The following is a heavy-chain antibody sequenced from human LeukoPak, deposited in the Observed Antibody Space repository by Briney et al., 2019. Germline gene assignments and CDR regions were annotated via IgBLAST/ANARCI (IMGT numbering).Heavy chain of an antibody. CDR3: TRIVGGSQDS. CDR1: GYTVSSYSAA. Sequence: SQILSLTCAISGYTVSSYSAAWTWIRQSPSRGLEWLGRTYRRSKWFNDYAVSVKSRITKNPDTSKNHFSLHADSATPDCTAIFYGTRIVGGSQDSWGQGTLVIVAS. J-gene: IGHJ4*02. D-gene: IGHD3-16*02. V-gene: IGHV6-1*01. CDR2: TYRRSKWFN.